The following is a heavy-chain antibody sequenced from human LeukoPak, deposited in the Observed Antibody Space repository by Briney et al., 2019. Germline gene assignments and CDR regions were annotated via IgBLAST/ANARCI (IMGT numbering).Heavy chain of an antibody. CDR3: AAVPVVSRAGYYYYYGMDV. Sequence: GASVKVSCKASGFTFTSSAVQWVRQARGQRLEWIGWIVVGSGNTNYAQKFQERVTITRDMSTSTAYMELSSLRSEDTAVYYCAAVPVVSRAGYYYYYGMDVWGQGPRSPSP. V-gene: IGHV1-58*01. J-gene: IGHJ6*02. CDR1: GFTFTSSA. CDR2: IVVGSGNT. D-gene: IGHD2-15*01.